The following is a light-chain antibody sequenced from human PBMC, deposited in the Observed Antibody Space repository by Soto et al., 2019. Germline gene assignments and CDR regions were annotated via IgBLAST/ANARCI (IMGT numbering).Light chain of an antibody. CDR3: QKYNNWPRT. CDR1: QSLSNN. J-gene: IGKJ1*01. CDR2: DAS. V-gene: IGKV3-15*01. Sequence: EIVMTRARDTLTVSPGESATLSCRASQSLSNNLAWYQQRPGQAPRLIIYDASKRATGIPDRFSGSGSGTEFTLTISSLQSEDFAVYYCQKYNNWPRTCGQGTKVDIK.